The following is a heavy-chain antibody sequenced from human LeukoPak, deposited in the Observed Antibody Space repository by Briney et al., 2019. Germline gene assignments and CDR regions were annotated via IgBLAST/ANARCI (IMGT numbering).Heavy chain of an antibody. CDR1: GFHFSSYE. CDR3: ARGDGYCSSTSCYAGPSYGLDV. J-gene: IGHJ6*02. Sequence: PGGSLRLSCAASGFHFSSYEFNWVRQAPGKGLEWVSYISSSGRTIFYADSVEGRFTISRYNAKNSLYLQMTSLRAEDTAVYHCARGDGYCSSTSCYAGPSYGLDVWGQGTTVTVSS. CDR2: ISSSGRTI. V-gene: IGHV3-48*03. D-gene: IGHD2-2*03.